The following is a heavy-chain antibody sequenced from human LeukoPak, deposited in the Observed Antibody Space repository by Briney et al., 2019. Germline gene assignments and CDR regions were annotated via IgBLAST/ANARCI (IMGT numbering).Heavy chain of an antibody. V-gene: IGHV3-23*01. CDR2: ISGSCGST. CDR3: VKADSGYDLLFDY. CDR1: GFTFSSYA. D-gene: IGHD5-12*01. Sequence: PGGSLRLSCAASGFTFSSYAMNWVRQAPGKGLEWVSGISGSCGSTYYADSVKGRFTISRDNSKNTLNLQMNSLRAEDTAVYYCVKADSGYDLLFDYWGQGTLVTVSS. J-gene: IGHJ4*02.